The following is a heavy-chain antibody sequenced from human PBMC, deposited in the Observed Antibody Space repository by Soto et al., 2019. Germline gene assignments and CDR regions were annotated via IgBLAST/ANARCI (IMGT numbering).Heavy chain of an antibody. V-gene: IGHV3-23*01. CDR2: ISGSGGST. CDR3: AKGRMIAARLPGAAGEVFDY. CDR1: GFTFSSYA. Sequence: GGSLRLSCAASGFTFSSYAMSWVRQAPGKGLEWVSAISGSGGSTYYADSVKGRFTISRDNSKNTLYLQMNSLRAEDTAVYYCAKGRMIAARLPGAAGEVFDYWGQGTLVTVSS. D-gene: IGHD6-6*01. J-gene: IGHJ4*02.